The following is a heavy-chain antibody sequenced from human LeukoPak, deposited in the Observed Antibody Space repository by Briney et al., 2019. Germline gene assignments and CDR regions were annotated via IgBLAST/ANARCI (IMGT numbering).Heavy chain of an antibody. CDR2: IIPILGIA. Sequence: SVKFSCKASGGTFSSYAISWVRQAPGQGLEWMGRIIPILGIANYAQKFQGRVTITADKSTSTAYMELSSLRSEDTAVYYCARANYSNYSKGGVSNYYYYGMDVWGQGTPVTVSS. V-gene: IGHV1-69*04. CDR1: GGTFSSYA. D-gene: IGHD4-11*01. CDR3: ARANYSNYSKGGVSNYYYYGMDV. J-gene: IGHJ6*02.